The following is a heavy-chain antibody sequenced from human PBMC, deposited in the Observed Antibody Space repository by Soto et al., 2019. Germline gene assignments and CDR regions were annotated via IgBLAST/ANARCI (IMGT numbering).Heavy chain of an antibody. V-gene: IGHV4-59*01. D-gene: IGHD2-2*01. J-gene: IGHJ6*03. CDR2: IYYSGST. CDR1: GGSISSYY. Sequence: SSETLSLTCTVSGGSISSYYWSWIRQPPGKGLEWIGYIYYSGSTNYNPSLKSRVTISVDTSKNQFSLKLSSVTAADTAVYYCARVTVVPAATEFYYYYYMDVWGKGTTVTVSS. CDR3: ARVTVVPAATEFYYYYYMDV.